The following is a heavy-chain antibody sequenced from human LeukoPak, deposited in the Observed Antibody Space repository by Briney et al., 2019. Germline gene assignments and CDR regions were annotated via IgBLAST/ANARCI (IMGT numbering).Heavy chain of an antibody. D-gene: IGHD2-15*01. J-gene: IGHJ4*02. Sequence: QRGGSLRLSCAASGFTFSSYAMSWVRHAPRKGLEWVSAISGSGGSTHYADSVKGRFTISRDNSKNTLYLQMNSLRAEDTAVYYCAKDQDSFDYWGQGTLVTVSS. CDR2: ISGSGGST. CDR1: GFTFSSYA. CDR3: AKDQDSFDY. V-gene: IGHV3-23*01.